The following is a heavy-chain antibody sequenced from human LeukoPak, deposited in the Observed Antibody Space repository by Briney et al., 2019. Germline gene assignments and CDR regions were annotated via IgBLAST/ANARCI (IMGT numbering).Heavy chain of an antibody. CDR1: GYTFTNYV. CDR2: ISAYNGNT. CDR3: ARASGRPYYYYGMDV. V-gene: IGHV1-18*01. J-gene: IGHJ6*02. Sequence: ASVKVSCRASGYTFTNYVITWVRQAPGQGLEWMGWISAYNGNTNYAQKLQGRVTMTTDTSASTAYMELRSLRSDDTAVYYCARASGRPYYYYGMDVWGQGTTVIVSS. D-gene: IGHD6-6*01.